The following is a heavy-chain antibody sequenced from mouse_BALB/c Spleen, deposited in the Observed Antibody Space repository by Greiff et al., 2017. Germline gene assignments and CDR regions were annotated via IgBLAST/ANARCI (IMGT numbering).Heavy chain of an antibody. CDR3: AREDGNYVGGAMDY. Sequence: EVKVVESGGGLVKPGGSLKLSCAASGFTFSSYAMSWVRQTPEKRLEWVASISSGGSTYYPDSVKGRFTISRDNARNILYLQMSSLRSEDTAMYYCAREDGNYVGGAMDYWGQGTSVTVSS. V-gene: IGHV5-6-5*01. J-gene: IGHJ4*01. D-gene: IGHD2-1*01. CDR1: GFTFSSYA. CDR2: ISSGGST.